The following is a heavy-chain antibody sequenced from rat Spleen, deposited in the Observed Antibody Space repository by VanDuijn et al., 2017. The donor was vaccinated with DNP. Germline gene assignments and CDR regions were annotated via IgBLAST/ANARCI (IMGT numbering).Heavy chain of an antibody. CDR3: ARRDSGGTRFDY. D-gene: IGHD1-4*01. CDR2: ITGSGGDT. V-gene: IGHV5-31*01. J-gene: IGHJ2*01. CDR1: GFTVNNFW. Sequence: EVQLVESGGDLVQPGRSLKLSCVVSGFTVNNFWMAWIRQVPGKGLEWVASITGSGGDTYYPDSVKGRFTISRENAKNTLYLQMNSLRSEDTATYYCARRDSGGTRFDYWGQGVMVTVSS.